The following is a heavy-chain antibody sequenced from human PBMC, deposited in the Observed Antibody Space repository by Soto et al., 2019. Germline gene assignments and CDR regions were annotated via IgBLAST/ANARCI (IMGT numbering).Heavy chain of an antibody. J-gene: IGHJ3*02. CDR1: GYTFTSYA. CDR2: INAGNGNT. CDR3: AREVAGIFRDNAFDI. V-gene: IGHV1-3*01. D-gene: IGHD6-19*01. Sequence: ASVKVSCKASGYTFTSYAMHWVRQAPGQRLEWMGWINAGNGNTKYSQKFQGRVTITRDTSASTAYMELSGLRSEDTAVYYCAREVAGIFRDNAFDIWGQGTMVTVSS.